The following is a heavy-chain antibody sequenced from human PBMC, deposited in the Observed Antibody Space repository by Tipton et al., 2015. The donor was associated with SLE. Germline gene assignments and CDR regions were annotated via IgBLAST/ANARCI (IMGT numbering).Heavy chain of an antibody. CDR2: IYSGGST. Sequence: SLRLSCAASGFTVSSNYMSWVRQAPGKGLEWVSVIYSGGSTYYADSVKGRFTISRDNSKITLYLQMNSLRAEDTAVYYCARAMVRGEWYFDYWGQGTLVTVSS. CDR3: ARAMVRGEWYFDY. J-gene: IGHJ4*02. V-gene: IGHV3-53*01. D-gene: IGHD3-10*01. CDR1: GFTVSSNY.